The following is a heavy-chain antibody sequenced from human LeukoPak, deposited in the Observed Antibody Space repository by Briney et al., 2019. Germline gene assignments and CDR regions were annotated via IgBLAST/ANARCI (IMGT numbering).Heavy chain of an antibody. CDR1: GFTFSSYA. V-gene: IGHV3-23*01. CDR2: ISGSGGST. CDR3: VSNPYSSSSQKYYYYYGMDV. D-gene: IGHD6-6*01. Sequence: GALRLSCAASGFTFSSYAMSWARQAPGKGLEWVSTISGSGGSTYYADSVKGRFTISRDNSKNTLYLQMNSLRAEDTAVYYCVSNPYSSSSQKYYYYYGMDVWGQGTTVTVSS. J-gene: IGHJ6*02.